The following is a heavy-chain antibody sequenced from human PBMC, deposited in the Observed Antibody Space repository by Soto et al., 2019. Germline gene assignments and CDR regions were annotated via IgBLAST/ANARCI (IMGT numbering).Heavy chain of an antibody. CDR1: GGPFSGYY. D-gene: IGHD2-8*02. J-gene: IGHJ6*02. Sequence: QVQLQQWGAGLLKPSETLSLTCAVYGGPFSGYYWSWIRQPPGKGLEWLGEMNHSGSTNYNPSLKSRVTISVDTSKNQFSLKLSSVTAADTAVYYCARVVEVQGGGTGYYAMDVWGQGATVTVSS. CDR3: ARVVEVQGGGTGYYAMDV. V-gene: IGHV4-34*01. CDR2: MNHSGST.